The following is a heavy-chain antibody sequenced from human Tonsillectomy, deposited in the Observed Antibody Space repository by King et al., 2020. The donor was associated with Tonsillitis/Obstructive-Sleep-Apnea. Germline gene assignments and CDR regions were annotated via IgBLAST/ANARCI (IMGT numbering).Heavy chain of an antibody. J-gene: IGHJ1*01. CDR3: ARGRIVVVVAATPDLYFQH. V-gene: IGHV4-34*01. CDR1: GGSFSGYY. Sequence: VQLQQWGAGLLKPSETLSLTCAVHGGSFSGYYWSWIRQPPGKGLEWIGEINHSGSTNYNPSLKGRVTISVATSKNQFSLKLSSVTAADTAVYYCARGRIVVVVAATPDLYFQHWGQGTLVTVSS. D-gene: IGHD2-15*01. CDR2: INHSGST.